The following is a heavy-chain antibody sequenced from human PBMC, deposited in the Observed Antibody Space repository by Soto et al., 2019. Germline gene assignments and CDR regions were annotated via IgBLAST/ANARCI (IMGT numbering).Heavy chain of an antibody. CDR3: ARDRFSSGFDY. J-gene: IGHJ4*02. D-gene: IGHD6-19*01. CDR1: GGSISSYY. Sequence: SETLSLTCTVSGGSISSYYWSWTRQPPGKGLEWIGYIYYSGSTNYNPSLKSRVTMSVDTSKNQFSLKLTSVTAADTAVYYCARDRFSSGFDYWGQGTLVTVSS. CDR2: IYYSGST. V-gene: IGHV4-59*01.